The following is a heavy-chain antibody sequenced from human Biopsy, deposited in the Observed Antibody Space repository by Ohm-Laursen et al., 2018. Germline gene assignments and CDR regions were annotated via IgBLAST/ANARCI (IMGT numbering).Heavy chain of an antibody. V-gene: IGHV3-11*01. CDR1: GFTFSDYY. Sequence: SLRLSCAASGFTFSDYYMSWIRQAPGKGLEWVAYITSGGSTTDYADSVKGRFTISRDKSKNSLFLQMNSLRAEDTAVYYCARDVEGFYSYAMDVWGQGTTVTVSS. J-gene: IGHJ6*02. CDR3: ARDVEGFYSYAMDV. CDR2: ITSGGSTT. D-gene: IGHD5-24*01.